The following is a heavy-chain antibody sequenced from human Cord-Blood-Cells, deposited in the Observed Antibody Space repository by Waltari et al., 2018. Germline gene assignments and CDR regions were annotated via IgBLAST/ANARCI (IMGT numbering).Heavy chain of an antibody. V-gene: IGHV3-21*01. CDR1: RFTSRSYS. Sequence: KLGGSGGGLVKSVWSMRLSCAASRFTSRSYSMSCVGGRPGKGLEWVSSISSSSINIYYAHSVTVRVTISRDNAKNSLYLQMNSLRAEDTAVYYCARTRPHLAARDAFEIWGQGTMLTVSS. CDR3: ARTRPHLAARDAFEI. CDR2: ISSSSINI. D-gene: IGHD6-6*01. J-gene: IGHJ3*02.